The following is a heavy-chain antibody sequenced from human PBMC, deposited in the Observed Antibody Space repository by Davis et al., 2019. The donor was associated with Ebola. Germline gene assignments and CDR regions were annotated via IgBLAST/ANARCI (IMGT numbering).Heavy chain of an antibody. V-gene: IGHV1-8*01. J-gene: IGHJ4*02. CDR1: GYTFTSYD. CDR2: MNPNSGNT. D-gene: IGHD3-9*01. Sequence: ASVKVSCKASGYTFTSYDINWVRQAPGQGLEWMGWMNPNSGNTGYAQKFQGRITMTRNISISTAYMELSSLRSDDTAVYYCARGPTGYVPYYFDYWGQGTLVTASS. CDR3: ARGPTGYVPYYFDY.